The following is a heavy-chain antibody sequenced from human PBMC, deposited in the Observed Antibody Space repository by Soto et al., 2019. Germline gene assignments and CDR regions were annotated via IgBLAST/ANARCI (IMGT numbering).Heavy chain of an antibody. Sequence: ASVKVSCKASGYSFTSYDINWVRQATGEGLEWMGWMNPKSGNTNFAQRFQGRVTMTRNTSISTAYMELSSLRSEDTAVYYCARKIVVVTSTHIYYYYGMDVWGQGTTVTVSS. CDR2: MNPKSGNT. CDR1: GYSFTSYD. J-gene: IGHJ6*02. D-gene: IGHD2-21*02. V-gene: IGHV1-8*01. CDR3: ARKIVVVTSTHIYYYYGMDV.